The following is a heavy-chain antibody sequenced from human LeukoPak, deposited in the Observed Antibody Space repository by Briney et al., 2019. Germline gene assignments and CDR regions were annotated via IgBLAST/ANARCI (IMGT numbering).Heavy chain of an antibody. V-gene: IGHV3-9*01. D-gene: IGHD3-22*01. CDR2: ISWNSGSI. Sequence: PGGSLGLSCAASGFTFDDYAMHWVRQAPGKGLEWVSGISWNSGSIGYADSVKGRFTISRDNAKNSLYLQMNSLRAEDTALYYCAKAYYYDSSGLIYFDYWGQGTLVTVSS. J-gene: IGHJ4*02. CDR1: GFTFDDYA. CDR3: AKAYYYDSSGLIYFDY.